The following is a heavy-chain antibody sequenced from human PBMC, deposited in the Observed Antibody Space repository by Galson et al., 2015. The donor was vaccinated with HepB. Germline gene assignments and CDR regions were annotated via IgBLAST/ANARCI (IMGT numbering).Heavy chain of an antibody. Sequence: SVKVSCKASGYTFTNYYIHWVRQAPGHGLEWVGIIDPSGGSASYAQKFQGRVTMTRDASTSTVYMEMSSLRSEDTAVYYCATITIIGTDAFDVWGQGTMVTVSS. CDR2: IDPSGGSA. J-gene: IGHJ3*01. V-gene: IGHV1-46*01. D-gene: IGHD3-22*01. CDR1: GYTFTNYY. CDR3: ATITIIGTDAFDV.